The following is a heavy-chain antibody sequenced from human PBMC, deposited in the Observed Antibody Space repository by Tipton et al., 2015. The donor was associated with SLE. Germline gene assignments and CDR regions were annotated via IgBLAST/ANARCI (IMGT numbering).Heavy chain of an antibody. CDR2: IYYSGST. J-gene: IGHJ4*02. V-gene: IGHV4-39*07. D-gene: IGHD3-3*01. CDR1: GCSISSSSYY. Sequence: TLSLTCTVSGCSISSSSYYWGWIRQPPGKGLEWIGSIYYSGSTHYNPSLKSRVTISVDTSKNHFSLKLSSVTAADTAVYYCARDHTPYYDFWSGYPWADYFVYWGQGTLVTVSS. CDR3: ARDHTPYYDFWSGYPWADYFVY.